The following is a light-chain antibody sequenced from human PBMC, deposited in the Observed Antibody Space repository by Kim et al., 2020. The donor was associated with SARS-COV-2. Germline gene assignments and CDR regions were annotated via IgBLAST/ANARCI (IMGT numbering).Light chain of an antibody. CDR3: HQYDRSQRT. CDR2: GLS. CDR1: LSGSAGY. J-gene: IGKJ1*01. Sequence: GAGATRNCQANLSGSAGYLPWHPHVPAQAPRLLIYGLSSVATSIPDRSSGSGSGSGTAVILTISSLEPEDFAVYYYHQYDRSQRTFGQGTKVDIK. V-gene: IGKV3-20*01.